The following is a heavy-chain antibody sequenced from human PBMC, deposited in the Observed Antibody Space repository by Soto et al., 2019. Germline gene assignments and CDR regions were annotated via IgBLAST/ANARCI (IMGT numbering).Heavy chain of an antibody. J-gene: IGHJ6*02. CDR1: GFTFSSYA. CDR2: ISYDGSNK. D-gene: IGHD2-2*01. CDR3: ARSGVVPANWGMDV. V-gene: IGHV3-30-3*01. Sequence: QVQLVESGGGVVQPGRSLRLSCAASGFTFSSYAMHWVRQAPGKGLEWLAVISYDGSNKYYADSVKGRFTISRDNSKNTLFLQMNSLRAEDTAVYYCARSGVVPANWGMDVWGQGTTVPVSS.